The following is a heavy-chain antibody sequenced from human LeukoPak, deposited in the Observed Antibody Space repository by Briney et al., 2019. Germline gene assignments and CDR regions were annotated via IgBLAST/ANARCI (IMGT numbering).Heavy chain of an antibody. CDR3: ARAHYDFWSGYYIRDNWFDP. D-gene: IGHD3-3*01. J-gene: IGHJ5*02. CDR2: IYYSGRT. V-gene: IGHV4-4*02. CDR1: GYSISSSNW. Sequence: SETLSLTCSVSGYSISSSNWWSWVRQPPGKGLEWIGEIYYSGRTNYNPSLKNRVTMSVDKSNNQFSLKLSSVTAADTAVYYCARAHYDFWSGYYIRDNWFDPWGQGTLVTVSS.